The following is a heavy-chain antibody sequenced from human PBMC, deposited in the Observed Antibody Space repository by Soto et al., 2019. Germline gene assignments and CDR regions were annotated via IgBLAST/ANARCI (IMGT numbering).Heavy chain of an antibody. CDR2: IYYSGST. CDR1: GGSISSYY. J-gene: IGHJ4*02. V-gene: IGHV4-59*08. Sequence: SETLSLTCTVSGGSISSYYWSWIRQPPGKGLEWIGYIYYSGSTNYNPSLKSRVTISVDTSKNQFSLKLSSVTAADTAVYYCASSYVSGIAVAGHFDYWGQGTLVTVSS. D-gene: IGHD6-19*01. CDR3: ASSYVSGIAVAGHFDY.